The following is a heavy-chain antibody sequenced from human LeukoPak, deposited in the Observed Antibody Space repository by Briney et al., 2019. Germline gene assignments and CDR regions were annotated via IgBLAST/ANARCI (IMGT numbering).Heavy chain of an antibody. CDR3: ARDRSSTIYSYYYSYMDV. V-gene: IGHV1-2*02. J-gene: IGHJ6*03. CDR2: INPNSGGT. CDR1: GYTFTGYY. D-gene: IGHD2-2*01. Sequence: GASVKVSCKASGYTFTGYYMHWVRQAPGQGVEWMGWINPNSGGTNYAQKLQGRVTMTRDTSISTAYMELSRMRSDDTAVYHCARDRSSTIYSYYYSYMDVWGKGTTVTVSS.